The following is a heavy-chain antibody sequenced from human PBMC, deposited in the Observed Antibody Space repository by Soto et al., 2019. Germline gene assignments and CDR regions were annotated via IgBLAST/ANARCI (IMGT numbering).Heavy chain of an antibody. CDR1: GGSFSGYY. D-gene: IGHD2-15*01. CDR3: ARGGGVVAAKYYYYMDV. J-gene: IGHJ6*03. V-gene: IGHV4-34*01. CDR2: INHSGST. Sequence: PSETLSLTRAVYGGSFSGYYWSWIRQPPGKGLEWIGEINHSGSTNYNPSLKSRVTISVDTSKNEFSLKLSSVTAADTAVYYCARGGGVVAAKYYYYMDVWGKGTTVTVSS.